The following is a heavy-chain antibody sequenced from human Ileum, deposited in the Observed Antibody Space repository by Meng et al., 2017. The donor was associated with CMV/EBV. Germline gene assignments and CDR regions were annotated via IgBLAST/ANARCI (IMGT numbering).Heavy chain of an antibody. V-gene: IGHV3-21*01. J-gene: IGHJ3*02. CDR1: GFTFSSYS. Sequence: GGSLRLSCAASGFTFSSYSMNWVRQAPGKGLEWVSSISSSSSYIYYADSVKGRFTISRDNAKNSLYLQMNSLRAEDTAVYYCARYGDFWSGYEDAFDIWGQGTMVTVSS. CDR2: ISSSSSYI. CDR3: ARYGDFWSGYEDAFDI. D-gene: IGHD3-3*01.